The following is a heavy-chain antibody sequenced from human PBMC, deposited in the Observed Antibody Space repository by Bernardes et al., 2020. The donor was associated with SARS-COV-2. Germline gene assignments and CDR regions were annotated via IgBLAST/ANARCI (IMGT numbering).Heavy chain of an antibody. CDR1: GFTFSSYG. Sequence: GGSLRLSCAASGFTFSSYGMHWVRQAPGKGLEWVAVISYDGSNKYYADSVKGRFTISRDNSKNTLYLQMNSLRAEDTAVYYCAKDIGFGESLGDDAFDIWGQGTMVTVSS. D-gene: IGHD3-10*01. V-gene: IGHV3-30*18. J-gene: IGHJ3*02. CDR3: AKDIGFGESLGDDAFDI. CDR2: ISYDGSNK.